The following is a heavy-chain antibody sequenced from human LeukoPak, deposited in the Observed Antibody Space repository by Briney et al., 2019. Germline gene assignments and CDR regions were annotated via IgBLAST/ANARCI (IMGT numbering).Heavy chain of an antibody. CDR2: IKSKTDGGTT. CDR3: TTEDSGSYQIDY. D-gene: IGHD1-26*01. V-gene: IGHV3-15*01. CDR1: GFTFSNAW. J-gene: IGHJ4*02. Sequence: GGSLRLSCAASGFTFSNAWMSWVRQAPGKGLEWVGRIKSKTDGGTTDYAAPVKGRFTISRDDSKNTLYLQMNSLKTEDTAVYYCTTEDSGSYQIDYWGQGTLVTVSS.